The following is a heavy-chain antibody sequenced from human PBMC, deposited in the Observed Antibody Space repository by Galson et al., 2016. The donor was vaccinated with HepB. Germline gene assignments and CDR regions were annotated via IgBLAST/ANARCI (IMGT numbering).Heavy chain of an antibody. CDR1: GFTFRGYA. CDR2: ISRTGYTT. CDR3: ARALYPGQYCEDDCLEAHY. V-gene: IGHV3-23*01. Sequence: SLRLSCAASGFTFRGYAMSWVRQAPGKGLQWVSDISRTGYTTHYADSVRGRFTISRDNSRNTLYLQMNSLTVEDTAVYYWARALYPGQYCEDDCLEAHYWGRGTLVTGPS. J-gene: IGHJ4*02. D-gene: IGHD2-21*02.